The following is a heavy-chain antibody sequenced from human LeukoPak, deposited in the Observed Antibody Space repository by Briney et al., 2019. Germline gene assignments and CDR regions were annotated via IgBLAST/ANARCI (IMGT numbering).Heavy chain of an antibody. Sequence: ASVKVSCKASGYTFTTNGVSWVRQAPGQGLEWLAWISPCDGDTNYTPGLQGRVTLSTDTSTSTAYMELTSLRSDDTAVYYCARLRGGIYSSRDAFDIWGQGTMVTVSS. J-gene: IGHJ3*02. CDR1: GYTFTTNG. CDR2: ISPCDGDT. D-gene: IGHD2-2*01. CDR3: ARLRGGIYSSRDAFDI. V-gene: IGHV1-18*04.